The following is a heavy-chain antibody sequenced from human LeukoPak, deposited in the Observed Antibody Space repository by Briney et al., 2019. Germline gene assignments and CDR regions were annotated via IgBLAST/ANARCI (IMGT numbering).Heavy chain of an antibody. CDR2: INPNSGGT. D-gene: IGHD2-15*01. Sequence: ASVKVSCKASGYTFTGYYMHWVRQAPGQGLEWMGWINPNSGGTDYAQKFQGRVTMTRDTSISTAYMELKWLGSDDTAVYYCARGGYCSSGNCFVLAAEFDYWGRGTLVTVSS. CDR3: ARGGYCSSGNCFVLAAEFDY. J-gene: IGHJ4*02. V-gene: IGHV1-2*02. CDR1: GYTFTGYY.